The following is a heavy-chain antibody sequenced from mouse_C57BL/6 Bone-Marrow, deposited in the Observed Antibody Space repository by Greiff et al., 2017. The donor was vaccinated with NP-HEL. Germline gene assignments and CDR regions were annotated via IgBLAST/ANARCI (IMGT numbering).Heavy chain of an antibody. CDR3: AREGLREMDY. D-gene: IGHD2-2*01. V-gene: IGHV1-69*01. CDR2: IDPSDSYT. Sequence: QVQLQQSGAELVMPGASVKLSCKASGYTFTSYWMHWVKQRPGQGLEWIGEIDPSDSYTNYNQKFKGKSTLTVDKSSSTAYMQLSSLTSEDSAVDYCAREGLREMDYWGQGTSVTVSS. CDR1: GYTFTSYW. J-gene: IGHJ4*01.